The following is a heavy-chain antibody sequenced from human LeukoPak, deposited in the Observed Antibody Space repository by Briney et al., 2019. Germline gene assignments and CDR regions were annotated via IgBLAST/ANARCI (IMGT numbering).Heavy chain of an antibody. V-gene: IGHV4-34*01. J-gene: IGHJ4*02. CDR1: GGSFSGYY. CDR2: INDSGRI. CDR3: AREAVLDPYYDFWSGYSYYFDY. Sequence: SETLSLTCAVYGGSFSGYYWSWIRQPPGKGLEWIGEINDSGRINYNPSLKSRVTISVDKSKNQFSLKLSSVTAADTAVYYCAREAVLDPYYDFWSGYSYYFDYWGQGTLVTVSS. D-gene: IGHD3-3*01.